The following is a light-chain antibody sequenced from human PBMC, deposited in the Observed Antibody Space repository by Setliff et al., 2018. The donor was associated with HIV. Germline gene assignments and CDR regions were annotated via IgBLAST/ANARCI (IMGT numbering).Light chain of an antibody. V-gene: IGLV2-14*03. CDR3: ASYRPNDLGV. Sequence: QSALIQPASVSGSPGQSVTVSCTGTSSDVGSYDFVSLYQQLPGKAPKLLIYDVSDRPSGVSHRFSGSKSGNTASLTISGLQSEDEADYYCASYRPNDLGVFGTGTKVTVL. CDR2: DVS. J-gene: IGLJ1*01. CDR1: SSDVGSYDF.